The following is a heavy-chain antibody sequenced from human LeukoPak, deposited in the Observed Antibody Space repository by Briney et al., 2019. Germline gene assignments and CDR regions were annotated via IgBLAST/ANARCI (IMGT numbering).Heavy chain of an antibody. D-gene: IGHD3-16*01. V-gene: IGHV3-30*18. CDR3: ANLGNY. CDR1: GFPFSSYG. CDR2: ISYDGSNK. Sequence: GGSLRLSCAASGFPFSSYGMLWVRQAPGRGLEWVAVISYDGSNKYYADSVKGRFTISRDNSKNTLYLQMNSLRAEDTAVYYCANLGNYWGQGTLVTVSS. J-gene: IGHJ4*02.